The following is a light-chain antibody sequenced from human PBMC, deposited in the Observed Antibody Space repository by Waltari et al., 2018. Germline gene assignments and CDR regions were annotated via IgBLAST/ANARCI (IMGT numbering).Light chain of an antibody. Sequence: EIVMTQSPATLSVSPGERATLSCRASQSISNNLAWYQQKPGQAPRLLIYVASTRATGVPPRVTGGGYGTEFTLTISSLQSEDSAVYFCQQYNSWPPYTFGHGTKLEIK. CDR1: QSISNN. J-gene: IGKJ2*01. V-gene: IGKV3-15*01. CDR2: VAS. CDR3: QQYNSWPPYT.